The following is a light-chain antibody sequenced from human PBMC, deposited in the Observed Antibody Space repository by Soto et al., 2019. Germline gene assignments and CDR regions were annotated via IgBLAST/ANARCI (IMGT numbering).Light chain of an antibody. CDR2: GAS. V-gene: IGKV3-15*01. J-gene: IGKJ4*01. CDR1: QSVSST. CDR3: QQYKNWPLT. Sequence: EIVMTQSPATLSVSPGGRATLSCRASQSVSSTLAWYQQKPGQAPRLLIYGASTRATGFPARFSGSGSGTEVTLTVSSLQYADFAVYYCQQYKNWPLTFGGGTKVEIK.